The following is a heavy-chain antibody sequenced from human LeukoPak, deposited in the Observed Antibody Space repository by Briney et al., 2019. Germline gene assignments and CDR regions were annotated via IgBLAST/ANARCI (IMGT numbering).Heavy chain of an antibody. V-gene: IGHV4-59*01. J-gene: IGHJ6*02. CDR2: LLDVVSV. D-gene: IGHD1-1*01. CDR1: GASISRYY. CDR3: ARYPGTNYRMDV. Sequence: SGTLSLTCTASGASISRYYWSWIRQPPGKGLEWIAYLLDVVSVDYTPSLKSRVTISVDTSKNRISLKLSSVTAADTAVYYCARYPGTNYRMDVWGQGTTVSVSS.